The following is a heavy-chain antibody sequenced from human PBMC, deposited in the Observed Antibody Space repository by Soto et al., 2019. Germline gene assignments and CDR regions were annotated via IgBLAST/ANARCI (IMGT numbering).Heavy chain of an antibody. Sequence: GGSLRLSCAASGFTGSSNYMSWVRQAPGKGLEWVSVIYSGGSTYYADSVKGRFTISRDNSKNTLYLQMNSLRAEDTAVYYCARVTYYDILTGLAALGAFDIWGQGTMVTVSS. CDR2: IYSGGST. V-gene: IGHV3-66*01. CDR3: ARVTYYDILTGLAALGAFDI. D-gene: IGHD3-9*01. CDR1: GFTGSSNY. J-gene: IGHJ3*02.